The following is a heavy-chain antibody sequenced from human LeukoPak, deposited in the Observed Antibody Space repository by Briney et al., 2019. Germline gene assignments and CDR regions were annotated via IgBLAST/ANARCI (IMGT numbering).Heavy chain of an antibody. D-gene: IGHD2-2*01. CDR2: LTGGGGSP. V-gene: IGHV3-23*01. J-gene: IGHJ4*02. Sequence: GGALRLSCAASGFTFSSSSMSWGRQAPGKGLDLVSSLTGGGGSPYYADPVKGRFTIPRNNSKKPPLLQINSLRAQDTAVYYCAKDLAPAAYWGKGNLVTVP. CDR3: AKDLAPAAY. CDR1: GFTFSSSS.